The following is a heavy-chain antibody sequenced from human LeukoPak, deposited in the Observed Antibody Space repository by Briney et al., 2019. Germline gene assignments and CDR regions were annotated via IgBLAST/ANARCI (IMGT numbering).Heavy chain of an antibody. CDR3: AILQIAAAGTGPNWFDP. CDR1: GGTFSSYA. D-gene: IGHD6-13*01. V-gene: IGHV1-69*04. J-gene: IGHJ5*02. Sequence: GASVKVSCKASGGTFSSYAISLVRQAPGQGLEWMGRIIPILGIANYAQKFQGRVTITADKSTSTAYMELSSLRSEDTAVYYCAILQIAAAGTGPNWFDPWGQGTLVTVSS. CDR2: IIPILGIA.